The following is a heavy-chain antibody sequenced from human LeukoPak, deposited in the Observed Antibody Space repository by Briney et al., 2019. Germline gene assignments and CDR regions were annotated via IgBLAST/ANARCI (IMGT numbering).Heavy chain of an antibody. V-gene: IGHV3-30*02. Sequence: GGFLRLSCAASGFTFSTYGMHWVRQAPGKGLEWVAYIQYDGRNTRYADSVKGRFTISRDNSKNTLYLQMNTLKAEDTALYYCAKKKPGNSDRFDYWGQGTPLTVSS. CDR2: IQYDGRNT. D-gene: IGHD2/OR15-2a*01. CDR1: GFTFSTYG. J-gene: IGHJ4*02. CDR3: AKKKPGNSDRFDY.